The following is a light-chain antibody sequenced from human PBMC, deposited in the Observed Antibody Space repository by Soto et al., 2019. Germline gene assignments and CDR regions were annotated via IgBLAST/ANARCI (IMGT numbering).Light chain of an antibody. Sequence: AIRMTQSPSSLSASTGDRVTITCRVSQGISSYLAWYQQKPGKAPKLLIYAASTLQSGVPSRFSGSGSGTDFTLTISCLQSEDFATYYCQQYYSYPWLTFGGGTKVDIK. CDR2: AAS. V-gene: IGKV1-8*01. J-gene: IGKJ4*01. CDR3: QQYYSYPWLT. CDR1: QGISSY.